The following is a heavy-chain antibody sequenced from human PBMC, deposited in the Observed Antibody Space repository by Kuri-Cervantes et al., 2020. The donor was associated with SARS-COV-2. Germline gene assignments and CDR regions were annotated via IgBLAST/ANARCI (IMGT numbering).Heavy chain of an antibody. J-gene: IGHJ4*02. CDR3: ASSIVVVPAAIRSLDY. D-gene: IGHD2-2*02. V-gene: IGHV3-74*01. CDR1: GFTFSRYW. CDR2: INDDGSTT. Sequence: GGSLRLSCAASGFTFSRYWMHWVRQAPGKGLVWVSRINDDGSTTGYADSVKGRFTISRDNSKNTLYLQMNSLRAEDTAVYYCASSIVVVPAAIRSLDYWGQGTLVTVSS.